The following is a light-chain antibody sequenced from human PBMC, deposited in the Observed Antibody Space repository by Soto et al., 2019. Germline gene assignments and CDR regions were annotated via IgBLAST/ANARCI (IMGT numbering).Light chain of an antibody. Sequence: QSALPQPASVSGSPGQSITICCSGTSSDVGGRNYVSWYPLSPGKAPKLISYEVNNRPSGLSNRFSGSKSGNTASLTXSGXQADDEGDYYCSSYTSDTSPYVFGTGTKVTV. J-gene: IGLJ1*01. V-gene: IGLV2-14*01. CDR3: SSYTSDTSPYV. CDR1: SSDVGGRNY. CDR2: EVN.